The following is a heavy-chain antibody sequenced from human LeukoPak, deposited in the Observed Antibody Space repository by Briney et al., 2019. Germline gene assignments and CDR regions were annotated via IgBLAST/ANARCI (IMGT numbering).Heavy chain of an antibody. D-gene: IGHD3-22*01. CDR3: AKDLRLTDSSGYSH. CDR2: IYSGGST. Sequence: PGGSLRLSCAASGFTVSSNYMSWVRQAPGKGLERVSVIYSGGSTYYADSVKGRFTISRDNSKNTLYLQMNSLRAEDTAVYYCAKDLRLTDSSGYSHWGQGTLVTVSS. J-gene: IGHJ4*02. CDR1: GFTVSSNY. V-gene: IGHV3-66*01.